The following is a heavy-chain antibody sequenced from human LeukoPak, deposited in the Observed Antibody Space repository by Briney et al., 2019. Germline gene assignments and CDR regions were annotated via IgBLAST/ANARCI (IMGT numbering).Heavy chain of an antibody. J-gene: IGHJ5*02. CDR1: GCTFSSYA. V-gene: IGHV1-69*01. D-gene: IGHD3-10*01. CDR2: IIPIFGTA. CDR3: ARDTINEGGSEFNWFDP. Sequence: GSSLKVSCKASGCTFSSYAISWVRQAPGQALEWMGGIIPIFGTANYAQKFLGRVAITADESTSTAYMELSSLRSEDTAVYYCARDTINEGGSEFNWFDPWGQGTLVTVSS.